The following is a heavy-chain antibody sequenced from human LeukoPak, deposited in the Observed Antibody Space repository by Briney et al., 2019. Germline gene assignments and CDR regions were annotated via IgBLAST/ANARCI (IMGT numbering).Heavy chain of an antibody. CDR1: GGSISSYY. V-gene: IGHV4-59*01. CDR2: IYYSGST. CDR3: ARSGYSYGADAFDI. J-gene: IGHJ3*02. D-gene: IGHD5-18*01. Sequence: SETLSLTCAVYGGSISSYYWSWIRQPPGKGLEWIGYIYYSGSTNYNPSLKSRVTISVDTSKKQFSLKLSSVTAADTAVYYCARSGYSYGADAFDIWGQGTMVTVSS.